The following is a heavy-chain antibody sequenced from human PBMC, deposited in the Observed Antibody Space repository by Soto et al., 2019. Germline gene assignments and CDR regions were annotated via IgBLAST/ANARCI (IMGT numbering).Heavy chain of an antibody. D-gene: IGHD3-3*01. CDR2: MNPNSGNT. Sequence: SVKVSCKASGYTFTSYDINWVRQATGQGLEWMGWMNPNSGNTGYAQKFQGRVTMTRNTSISTAYMELSSLRSEDTAVYFCARAGSRITIFGVVYFDYWGQGTLVTVSS. CDR3: ARAGSRITIFGVVYFDY. CDR1: GYTFTSYD. V-gene: IGHV1-8*01. J-gene: IGHJ4*02.